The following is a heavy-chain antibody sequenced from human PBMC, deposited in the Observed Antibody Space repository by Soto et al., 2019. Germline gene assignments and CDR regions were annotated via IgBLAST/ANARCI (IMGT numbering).Heavy chain of an antibody. CDR3: VRGGLSGSSGYYFDF. D-gene: IGHD6-13*01. Sequence: QVQLHQWGAGLLKPSETLSLTCAVSGGSFSGYFWGWIRQPPGKGLEWIGEVNYGGSTNYTPSLKGRLTMAVDTYKNQVSLRLTSVTAADTAVYFCVRGGLSGSSGYYFDFWGQGSLVAVSS. V-gene: IGHV4-34*01. J-gene: IGHJ4*02. CDR2: VNYGGST. CDR1: GGSFSGYF.